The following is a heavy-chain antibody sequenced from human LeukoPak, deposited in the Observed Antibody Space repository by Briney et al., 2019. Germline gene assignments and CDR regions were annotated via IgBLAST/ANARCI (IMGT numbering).Heavy chain of an antibody. J-gene: IGHJ4*02. D-gene: IGHD6-13*01. CDR2: INAGNGNT. V-gene: IGHV1-3*03. CDR1: GYTFTSYA. CDR3: ARVAPGSSSCDY. Sequence: ASVKVSCKASGYTFTSYAMHWVRQAPGQRLEWMGWINAGNGNTKYSQEFQGRVTITRDTSASTAYMELSSLRSEDMAVYYRARVAPGSSSCDYWGQGTLVTVSS.